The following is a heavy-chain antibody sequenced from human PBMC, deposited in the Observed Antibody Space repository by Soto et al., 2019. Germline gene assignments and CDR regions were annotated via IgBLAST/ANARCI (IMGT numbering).Heavy chain of an antibody. D-gene: IGHD5-18*01. CDR3: ATKDGYSYGFINWFDP. J-gene: IGHJ5*02. V-gene: IGHV1-24*01. CDR1: GYTLTELS. CDR2: FDPEDGET. Sequence: SVKVSCKVSGYTLTELSMHWVRQAPGKGLEWMGGFDPEDGETIYAQKFQGRVTMTEDTSTDTAYMELSSLRSEDTAVYYCATKDGYSYGFINWFDPWGQGTLVTVSS.